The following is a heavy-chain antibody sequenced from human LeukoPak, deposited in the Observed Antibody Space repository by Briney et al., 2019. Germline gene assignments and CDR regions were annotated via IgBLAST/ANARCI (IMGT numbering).Heavy chain of an antibody. Sequence: SETLSLTCTVSGGSISSYYWNWIRQPPGKGLEWLGYIYYSGSTNYNPSLKSRVIISVDTSKNQFSLKLSSVTAADTAVYYCAGRLWRRDGYNLSAFDIWGQGTMVTVSS. CDR3: AGRLWRRDGYNLSAFDI. V-gene: IGHV4-59*01. D-gene: IGHD5-24*01. CDR2: IYYSGST. J-gene: IGHJ3*02. CDR1: GGSISSYY.